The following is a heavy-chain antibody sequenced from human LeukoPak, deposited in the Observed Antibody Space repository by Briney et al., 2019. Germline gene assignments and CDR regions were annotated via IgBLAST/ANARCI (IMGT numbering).Heavy chain of an antibody. V-gene: IGHV1-46*01. CDR2: ISPSGGST. Sequence: GASVKVSFKASGYTFTSHYIHWVRQAPGQGLEWMGIISPSGGSTTYAQKFQGRVTMTRDTSTSTVYMDLSSLRSDDTAVYYCARDVASHMGLANYFDYWGQGALVIVSS. CDR3: ARDVASHMGLANYFDY. D-gene: IGHD2-2*01. J-gene: IGHJ4*02. CDR1: GYTFTSHY.